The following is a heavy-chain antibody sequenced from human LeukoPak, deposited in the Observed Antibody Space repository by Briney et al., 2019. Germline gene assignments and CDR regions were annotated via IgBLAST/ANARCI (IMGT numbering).Heavy chain of an antibody. CDR3: ARHGSSIAARSSRMDV. V-gene: IGHV4-34*01. CDR2: INHSGST. Sequence: PSETLSLTCAVYGGSFSDYYWSWIRQPPGKGLEWIGEINHSGSTNYNPSLKSRVTISVDTSKNQFSLKLSSVTAADTAVYYCARHGSSIAARSSRMDVWGKGTTVTVSS. CDR1: GGSFSDYY. D-gene: IGHD6-6*01. J-gene: IGHJ6*03.